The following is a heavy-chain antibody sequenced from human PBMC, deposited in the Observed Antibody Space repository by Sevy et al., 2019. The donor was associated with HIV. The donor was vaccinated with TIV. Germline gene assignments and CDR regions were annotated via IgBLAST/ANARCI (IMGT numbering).Heavy chain of an antibody. Sequence: GGSLRLSCAASGFTFSDYYMSWIRQAPGKGLEWVSYISSSGSTIYYADSVKGRFTISRDNAKNSLYLQMNSLRAEDTAVYYCAREIVVVPAAIPSRWFDPWGQEPWSPSPQ. CDR3: AREIVVVPAAIPSRWFDP. CDR2: ISSSGSTI. CDR1: GFTFSDYY. D-gene: IGHD2-2*01. V-gene: IGHV3-11*01. J-gene: IGHJ5*02.